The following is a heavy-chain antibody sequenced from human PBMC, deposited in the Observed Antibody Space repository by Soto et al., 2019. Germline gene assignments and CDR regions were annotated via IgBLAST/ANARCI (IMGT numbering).Heavy chain of an antibody. V-gene: IGHV5-51*03. CDR3: ARVGDYVWGSYRYTDYFDY. CDR2: IYPGDSDT. CDR1: GGTFSSYA. J-gene: IGHJ4*02. D-gene: IGHD3-16*02. Sequence: GASVKVSCKASGGTFSSYAISWVRQAPGQGLEWMGIIYPGDSDTRYSPSFQGQVTISADKSISTAYLQWSSLKASDTAMYYCARVGDYVWGSYRYTDYFDYWGQGTLVTVSS.